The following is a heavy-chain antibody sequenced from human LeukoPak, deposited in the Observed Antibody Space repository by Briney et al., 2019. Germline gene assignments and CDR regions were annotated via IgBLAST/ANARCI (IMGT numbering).Heavy chain of an antibody. CDR1: GGSFSGYY. J-gene: IGHJ4*02. CDR2: INHSGST. Sequence: SSETLSLTCAVYGGSFSGYYWSWIRQPPGKGLECIGEINHSGSTNYNPSLKSRVTISVDTSKNQFSLKLSSVTAADTAVYYCASLVAAAGYWGQGTLVTVSS. CDR3: ASLVAAAGY. V-gene: IGHV4-34*01. D-gene: IGHD6-13*01.